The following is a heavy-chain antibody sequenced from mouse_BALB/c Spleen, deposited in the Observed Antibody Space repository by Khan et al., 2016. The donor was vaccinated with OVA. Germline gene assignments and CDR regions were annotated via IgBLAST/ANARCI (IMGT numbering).Heavy chain of an antibody. V-gene: IGHV1-7*01. J-gene: IGHJ3*01. CDR1: GYTFISYW. CDR3: ARAICDGYPPFAY. D-gene: IGHD2-3*01. CDR2: ITPSTGYT. Sequence: QVQLQQPGAELAKPGASVKMSCKASGYTFISYWMHWVKQRPGQGLEWIGYITPSTGYTEYNQKFKDKATLTSDKSSSTAYMQLSSLTSEDSAVYYGARAICDGYPPFAYWGQWTLVTVSA.